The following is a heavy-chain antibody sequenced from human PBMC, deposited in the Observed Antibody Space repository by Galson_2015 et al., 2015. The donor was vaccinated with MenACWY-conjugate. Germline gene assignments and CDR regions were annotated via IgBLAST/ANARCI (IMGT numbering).Heavy chain of an antibody. Sequence: SLRISCAASGFTFNNYWMSWVRQAPGKGLEWVANINQGGRDKYYMDSVKRRFTISRDNSKNSLHLQMNSLRAEDTAVYYCATAARGYNPGELDWGQGTLVLVSS. CDR1: GFTFNNYW. J-gene: IGHJ4*02. CDR2: INQGGRDK. V-gene: IGHV3-7*03. CDR3: ATAARGYNPGELD. D-gene: IGHD5-18*01.